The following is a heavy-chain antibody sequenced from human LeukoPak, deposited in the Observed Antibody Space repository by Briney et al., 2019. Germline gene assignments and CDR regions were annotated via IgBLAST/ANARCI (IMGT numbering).Heavy chain of an antibody. J-gene: IGHJ4*02. CDR2: ISSGGSNI. CDR1: GFTFSSYE. D-gene: IGHD6-19*01. V-gene: IGHV3-48*03. Sequence: GGSLRLSCAASGFTFSSYEMNWVRQAPGKGLEWVSYISSGGSNIYYADSVKGRFTIARDNAKNSLHLQMNSLRAEDTAVYYCAREVAATGGLDYWGQGTLVTVSS. CDR3: AREVAATGGLDY.